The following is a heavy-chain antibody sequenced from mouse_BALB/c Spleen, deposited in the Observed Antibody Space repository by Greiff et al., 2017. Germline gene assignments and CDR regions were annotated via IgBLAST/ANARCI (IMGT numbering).Heavy chain of an antibody. CDR3: ARGQSQYYGSRYFDY. Sequence: EVKVVESGGGLVKPGGSLKLSCAASGFTFSSYAMSWVRQTPEKRLEWVASISSGGSTYYPDSVKGRFTISRDNARNILYLQMSSLRSEDTAMYYCARGQSQYYGSRYFDYWGQGTTLTVSS. D-gene: IGHD1-1*01. J-gene: IGHJ2*01. V-gene: IGHV5-6-5*01. CDR1: GFTFSSYA. CDR2: ISSGGST.